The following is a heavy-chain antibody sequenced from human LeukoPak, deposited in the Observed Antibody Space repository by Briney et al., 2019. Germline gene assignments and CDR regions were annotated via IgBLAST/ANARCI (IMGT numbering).Heavy chain of an antibody. Sequence: SETLSLTCAVYGGSFSGYYWSWIRQPPGKGLEWIGEINHSGSTNYNPSLKSRVTISVDTSKNQFSPKLSSVTAADTAVYYCARGGTDILLEPPAIPFDYWGQGALVTVSS. CDR3: ARGGTDILLEPPAIPFDY. CDR1: GGSFSGYY. V-gene: IGHV4-34*01. D-gene: IGHD2-8*01. CDR2: INHSGST. J-gene: IGHJ4*02.